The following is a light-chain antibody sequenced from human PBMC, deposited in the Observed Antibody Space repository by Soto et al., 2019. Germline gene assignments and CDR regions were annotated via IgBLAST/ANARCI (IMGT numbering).Light chain of an antibody. Sequence: SCTGTSSDIGGYKYVSWYQQHPGKAPKLMIFEVSNRPSGVSNRFSGSKSGNTASLTISGLQADDEADYYCSSYTSSGTLVVFGGGTKLTVL. J-gene: IGLJ2*01. CDR1: SSDIGGYKY. CDR3: SSYTSSGTLVV. CDR2: EVS. V-gene: IGLV2-14*01.